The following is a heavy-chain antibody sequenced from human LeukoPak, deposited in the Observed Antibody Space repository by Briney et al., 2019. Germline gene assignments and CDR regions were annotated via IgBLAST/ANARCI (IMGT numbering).Heavy chain of an antibody. CDR3: ARGDLSEYYFDY. J-gene: IGHJ4*02. Sequence: SETLSLTCTVSGGSISRYYWIWLRQPPGKGLDWIGYIYYSASTNYNPSLKSRVTMSVDTSKNQCSLKLSSVTAADTDVYYCARGDLSEYYFDYWGQGTLVTVSS. CDR2: IYYSAST. CDR1: GGSISRYY. V-gene: IGHV4-59*01. D-gene: IGHD2-21*02.